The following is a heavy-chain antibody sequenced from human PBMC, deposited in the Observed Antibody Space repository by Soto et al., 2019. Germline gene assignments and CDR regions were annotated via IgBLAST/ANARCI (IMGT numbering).Heavy chain of an antibody. J-gene: IGHJ4*02. Sequence: EVQLVESGGGLVKPGGSLRLSCAASGFSISSAWMNWVRQATGKVLEWVGRIKTKTQGETTDYPPPVKGRFTISRDDSKNTLYLQMNSLKMEDTAVYYCTTGSVEGYWRQGTLVTVSS. CDR3: TTGSVEGY. D-gene: IGHD3-10*01. CDR1: GFSISSAW. V-gene: IGHV3-15*07. CDR2: IKTKTQGETT.